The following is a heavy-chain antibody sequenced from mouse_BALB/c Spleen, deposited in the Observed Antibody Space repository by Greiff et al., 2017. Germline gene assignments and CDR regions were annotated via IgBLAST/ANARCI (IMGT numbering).Heavy chain of an antibody. Sequence: EVKLMESGPGLVKPSLSLSLTCTVTGYSITSDSAWNWIRQFPGNKLEWMGYISYSGSTSYNPSLKSRISITRDTSKNQFFLQLNSVTTEDTATYNCAINNYGNLFYAMDYWGQGTSATVSS. CDR3: AINNYGNLFYAMDY. J-gene: IGHJ4*01. D-gene: IGHD2-1*01. CDR1: GYSITSDSA. V-gene: IGHV3-2*02. CDR2: ISYSGST.